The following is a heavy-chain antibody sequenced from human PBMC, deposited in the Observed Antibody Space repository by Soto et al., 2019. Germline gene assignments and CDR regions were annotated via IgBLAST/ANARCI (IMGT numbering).Heavy chain of an antibody. CDR3: AIVSGWYFDY. D-gene: IGHD6-19*01. Sequence: GGSLRLSCAASGFTFSSYDMHWVRQATGKGLEWVSAIGTAGDNYYPGSVKGRFTISRENAKNSLYLQMNSLRAGDPAVYYFAIVSGWYFDYWGQGTLVTVSS. CDR1: GFTFSSYD. V-gene: IGHV3-13*01. CDR2: IGTAGDN. J-gene: IGHJ4*02.